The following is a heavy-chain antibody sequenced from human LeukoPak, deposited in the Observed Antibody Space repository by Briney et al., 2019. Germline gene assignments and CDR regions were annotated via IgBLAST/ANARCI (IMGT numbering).Heavy chain of an antibody. CDR1: GFTVSSNY. CDR3: ARALSIVEDYYYGMDV. J-gene: IGHJ6*02. Sequence: GGSLRLSCAASGFTVSSNYMSWVRQAPGKGLEWVTVIYSGGSTYYADSVEGRFTISRHNSKNTLYLQMNSLRAEDTAVYYCARALSIVEDYYYGMDVWGQGTTVTVSS. D-gene: IGHD3-22*01. CDR2: IYSGGST. V-gene: IGHV3-53*04.